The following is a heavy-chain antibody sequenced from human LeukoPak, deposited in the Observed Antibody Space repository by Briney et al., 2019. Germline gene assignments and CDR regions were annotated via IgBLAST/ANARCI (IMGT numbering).Heavy chain of an antibody. CDR3: AKPRPSSSFPFDY. D-gene: IGHD6-6*01. CDR1: GFTFDDYA. CDR2: ISGSGGST. Sequence: PGGSLRLSCAASGFTFDDYAMHWVRQAPGKGLEWVSAISGSGGSTYYADSVKGRFTISRDNSKNTLYLQMNSLRAEDTAVYYCAKPRPSSSFPFDYWGQGTLVTVSS. V-gene: IGHV3-23*01. J-gene: IGHJ4*02.